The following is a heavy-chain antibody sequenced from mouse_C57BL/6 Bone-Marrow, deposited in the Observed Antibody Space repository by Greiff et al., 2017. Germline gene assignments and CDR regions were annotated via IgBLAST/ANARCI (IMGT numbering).Heavy chain of an antibody. V-gene: IGHV3-6*01. D-gene: IGHD2-5*01. CDR1: GYSITSGYY. Sequence: EVQLQQSGPGLVKPSQSLSLTCSVTGYSITSGYYWNWIRQFPGNKLEWMGYISYDGSNNYNPSLKNRISITRDPSNNQFFLKLNSVTTEDTATYYCARERYSNPLFAYWGQGTLVTVSA. CDR3: ARERYSNPLFAY. J-gene: IGHJ3*01. CDR2: ISYDGSN.